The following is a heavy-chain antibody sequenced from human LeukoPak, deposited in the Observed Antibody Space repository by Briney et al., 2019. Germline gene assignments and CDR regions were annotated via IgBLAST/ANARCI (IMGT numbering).Heavy chain of an antibody. CDR3: ARALGRLSWFDP. Sequence: SETLSLTCSVSGASISISNYYWGWIRQPPGKGLEWIGSIYYSGRTYYNPSLKSRVTISVDTSKNQFSLKLRSVTAADTAVYYCARALGRLSWFDPWGQGTLVTVFS. V-gene: IGHV4-39*07. D-gene: IGHD7-27*01. CDR2: IYYSGRT. J-gene: IGHJ5*02. CDR1: GASISISNYY.